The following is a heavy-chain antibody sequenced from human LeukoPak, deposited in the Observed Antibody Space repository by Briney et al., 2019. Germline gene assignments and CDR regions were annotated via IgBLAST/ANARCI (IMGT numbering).Heavy chain of an antibody. CDR1: GFTFSSYG. CDR3: AKDLYVWGSYHGFDY. CDR2: ISFDGSNK. Sequence: GRSLRLSCAASGFTFSSYGMHWVRQAPGKGLEWVTVISFDGSNKYYADSVKGRFTISRDNSKNTLYLQMNSLRAEDTAVYYCAKDLYVWGSYHGFDYWGQGTLVTVSS. V-gene: IGHV3-30*18. J-gene: IGHJ4*02. D-gene: IGHD3-16*02.